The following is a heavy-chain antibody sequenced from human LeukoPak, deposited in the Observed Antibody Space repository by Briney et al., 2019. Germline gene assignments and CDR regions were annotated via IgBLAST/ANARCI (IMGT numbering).Heavy chain of an antibody. CDR1: GYSISSSNW. D-gene: IGHD6-13*01. CDR3: ARRPAAAGTVFGY. J-gene: IGHJ4*02. V-gene: IGHV4-28*01. Sequence: SDTLSLTCAVSGYSISSSNWWGWIRQPPGKGLEWIGYIYYSGSTYYNPSLKSRVTISVDTSKNQFSLKLSSVTAADTAVYYCARRPAAAGTVFGYWGQGTLVTVSS. CDR2: IYYSGST.